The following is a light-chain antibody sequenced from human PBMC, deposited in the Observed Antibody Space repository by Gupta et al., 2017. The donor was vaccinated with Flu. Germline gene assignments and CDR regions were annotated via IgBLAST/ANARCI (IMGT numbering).Light chain of an antibody. V-gene: IGKV1-39*01. CDR1: QSISTY. CDR3: QQSYSGPWT. Sequence: DIQLTQSRSSLSASEGDRVTITCRASQSISTYLNWYQQKPGKAPKLLIYAAYSSQSGVPSRFSGSGSGTDFTLTISSLQPEDFAIYYCQQSYSGPWTFGHGTKVEIK. CDR2: AAY. J-gene: IGKJ1*01.